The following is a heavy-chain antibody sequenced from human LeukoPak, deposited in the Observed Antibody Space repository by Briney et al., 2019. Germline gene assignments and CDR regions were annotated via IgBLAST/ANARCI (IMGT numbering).Heavy chain of an antibody. V-gene: IGHV1-2*06. D-gene: IGHD6-19*01. Sequence: ASVKVSCKASGYTFTGYYMHWVRQAPGQGLEWMGRINPNSGGTNYAQKFQGRVTMTRDTSISTAYMELSRLRSDDTAVYYCARDPSDSSGWYWFDPWGQGTLVTVSS. J-gene: IGHJ5*02. CDR1: GYTFTGYY. CDR3: ARDPSDSSGWYWFDP. CDR2: INPNSGGT.